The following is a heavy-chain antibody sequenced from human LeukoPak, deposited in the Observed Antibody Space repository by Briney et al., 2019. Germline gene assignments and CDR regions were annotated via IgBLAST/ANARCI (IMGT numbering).Heavy chain of an antibody. D-gene: IGHD4/OR15-4a*01. V-gene: IGHV3-30*02. CDR1: GFHFSSYA. J-gene: IGHJ5*02. CDR3: TKGDDYGATTRLPKFNWFDP. Sequence: PGGSLRLSCAASGFHFSSYAMHWVRQAPGKGLEWVAYIRYDGDNKRYADSVKGRFTVSRDNSKDTVYLQMNSLRREDTAMYYCTKGDDYGATTRLPKFNWFDPWGQGTLVLVSS. CDR2: IRYDGDNK.